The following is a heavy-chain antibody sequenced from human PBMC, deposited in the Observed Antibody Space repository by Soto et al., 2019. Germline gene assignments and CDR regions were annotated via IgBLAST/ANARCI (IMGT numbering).Heavy chain of an antibody. J-gene: IGHJ6*02. CDR3: SIVTAYGMDL. Sequence: QVQLEQSGAEVKKPGSSLKVSCKATGGTFSNYAISWVRQAPGQGLEWMAGIIPVYGTPNYAQRFQDRVTIIADESTTTAYMEGQSLSSGDTAIYYCSIVTAYGMDLWGLGTTVIVSS. V-gene: IGHV1-69*01. CDR1: GGTFSNYA. CDR2: IIPVYGTP. D-gene: IGHD2-15*01.